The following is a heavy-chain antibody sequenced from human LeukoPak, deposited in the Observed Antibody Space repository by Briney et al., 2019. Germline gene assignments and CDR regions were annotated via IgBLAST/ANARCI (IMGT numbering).Heavy chain of an antibody. J-gene: IGHJ4*02. V-gene: IGHV3-49*04. Sequence: GGSLRLSCTASGFTFGAYEMSWVRQAPGKGLEWVGFIRSKTYRGTTEYAASVKGRFTISRGDSRSIAYLQMNSLKTEDTAVYYCTRVFRRDGYNSFDYWGQGTLVTVSS. CDR2: IRSKTYRGTT. D-gene: IGHD5-24*01. CDR1: GFTFGAYE. CDR3: TRVFRRDGYNSFDY.